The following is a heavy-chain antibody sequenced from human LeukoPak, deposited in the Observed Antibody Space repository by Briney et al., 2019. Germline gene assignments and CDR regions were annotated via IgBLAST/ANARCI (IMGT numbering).Heavy chain of an antibody. CDR3: ARSRTGTAAYAADY. CDR1: GFTFSSYW. CDR2: IWYDGSNK. D-gene: IGHD6-13*01. J-gene: IGHJ4*02. V-gene: IGHV3-33*08. Sequence: GGSLRLSCAASGFTFSSYWMHWVRQAPGKGLEWVAVIWYDGSNKYYVDSVKGRFTISRDNPKNTLYLQMNSLRGEDTAVYYCARSRTGTAAYAADYWGQGTLVTVSS.